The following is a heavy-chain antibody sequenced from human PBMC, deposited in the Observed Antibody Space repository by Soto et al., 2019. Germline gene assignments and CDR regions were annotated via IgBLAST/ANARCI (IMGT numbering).Heavy chain of an antibody. CDR2: IGFESGKP. D-gene: IGHD3-22*01. CDR1: GYTFKDYG. J-gene: IGHJ4*02. V-gene: IGHV1-18*01. CDR3: ARDYYYDSSGYSSPFDY. Sequence: ASVKVSCKASGYTFKDYGISWVRQAPGQGLEWMGWIGFESGKPKTNYAQKFQGRVTMTTDTSTTTVYMEVNSLRAEDTAVYYCARDYYYDSSGYSSPFDYWGQGTLVTVSS.